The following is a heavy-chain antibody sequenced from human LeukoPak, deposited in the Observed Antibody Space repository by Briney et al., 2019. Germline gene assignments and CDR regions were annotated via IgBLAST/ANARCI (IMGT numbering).Heavy chain of an antibody. J-gene: IGHJ4*02. CDR2: IIPIFGTA. D-gene: IGHD3-22*01. V-gene: IGHV1-69*01. CDR3: ASRESSDSSGYYDY. CDR1: GGTFSSYA. Sequence: SVKVSCTTSGGTFSSYAISWVRQAPGQGFEWMGGIIPIFGTANYAQKFQGRVTITADESTSTAYMELSSLRSEDTAVYYCASRESSDSSGYYDYWGQGTLVTVSS.